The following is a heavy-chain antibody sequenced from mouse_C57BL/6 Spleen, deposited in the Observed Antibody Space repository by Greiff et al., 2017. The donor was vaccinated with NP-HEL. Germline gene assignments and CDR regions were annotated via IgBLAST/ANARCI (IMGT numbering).Heavy chain of an antibody. CDR3: ARPAGGSSSWFAY. J-gene: IGHJ3*01. D-gene: IGHD1-1*01. CDR1: GFTFSDYG. CDR2: ISSGSSTS. V-gene: IGHV5-17*01. Sequence: EVKLVESGGGLVKPGGSLKLSCAASGFTFSDYGMHWVRQAPEKGLEWVAYISSGSSTSYYADTVKGRFTISRDNAKNTLFLQMTSLRSEDTAMYYCARPAGGSSSWFAYWGQGTLVTVSA.